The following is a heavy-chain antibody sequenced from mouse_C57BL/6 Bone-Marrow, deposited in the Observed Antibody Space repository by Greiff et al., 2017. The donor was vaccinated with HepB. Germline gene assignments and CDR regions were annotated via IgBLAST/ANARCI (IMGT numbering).Heavy chain of an antibody. J-gene: IGHJ2*01. D-gene: IGHD1-1*01. CDR2: IRLKSDNYAT. Sequence: EVMLVESGGGLVQPGGSMKLSFVASGFTFSNYWMNWVRQSPEKGLEWVAQIRLKSDNYATHYAESVKGRFTISRDDSKSSVYLQMNNLRAEDTGIYYCTPYGSSYEGYWGQGTTLTVSS. CDR1: GFTFSNYW. CDR3: TPYGSSYEGY. V-gene: IGHV6-3*01.